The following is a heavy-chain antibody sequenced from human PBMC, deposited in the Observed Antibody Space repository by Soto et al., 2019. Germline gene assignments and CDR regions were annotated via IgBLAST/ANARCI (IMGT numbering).Heavy chain of an antibody. Sequence: SETLSLTCTVSGGSISSGGYYWSWIRQHPGKGLEWIGYIYYSGSTYYNPSLKSRVTISVDTSKNQFSLKLSSVTAADTAVYYCARGRPNYYDSSSYSLKFDPWGQGTLVTVSS. CDR1: GGSISSGGYY. CDR2: IYYSGST. CDR3: ARGRPNYYDSSSYSLKFDP. V-gene: IGHV4-31*03. J-gene: IGHJ5*02. D-gene: IGHD3-22*01.